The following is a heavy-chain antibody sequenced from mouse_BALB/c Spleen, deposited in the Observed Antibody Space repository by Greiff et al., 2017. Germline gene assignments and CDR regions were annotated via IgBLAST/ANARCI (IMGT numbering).Heavy chain of an antibody. Sequence: DVQLQESGGGLVQPGGSLKLSCAASGFTFSSYTMSWVRQTPEKRLEWVAYISNGGGSTYYPDTVKGRFTISRDNAKNTLYLQMSSLKSEDTAMYYCARHPYYGNSYAMDYWGQGTSVTVSS. CDR1: GFTFSSYT. V-gene: IGHV5-12-2*01. J-gene: IGHJ4*01. CDR2: ISNGGGST. CDR3: ARHPYYGNSYAMDY. D-gene: IGHD2-10*01.